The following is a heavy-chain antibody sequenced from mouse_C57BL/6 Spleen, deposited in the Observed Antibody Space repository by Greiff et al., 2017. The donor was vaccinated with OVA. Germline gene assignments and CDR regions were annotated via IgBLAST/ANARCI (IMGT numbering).Heavy chain of an antibody. Sequence: QVHVKQPGAELVRPGSSVTLSCKASGYTFTSYWMHWVKQRPIQGLEWIGNIDPSDSETHYNQKFKDKATLTVDKSSSTAYMQLSSLTSEDSAVYYCARGGYAMDYWGQGTSVTVSS. CDR3: ARGGYAMDY. CDR2: IDPSDSET. J-gene: IGHJ4*01. CDR1: GYTFTSYW. V-gene: IGHV1-52*01.